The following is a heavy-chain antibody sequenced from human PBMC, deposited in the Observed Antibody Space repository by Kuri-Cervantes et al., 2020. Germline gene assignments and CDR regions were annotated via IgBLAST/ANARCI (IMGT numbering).Heavy chain of an antibody. CDR1: GFTFSSYW. Sequence: GESLKISCAASGFTFSSYWVNWVRQAPGKGLEWVANIKQDGTEKYYVDSVKGRFTISRDNAKNSLYLQMNSLRDEDTAVYYCARVSSIVGAASDYWGQGTLVTVSS. J-gene: IGHJ4*02. V-gene: IGHV3-7*01. D-gene: IGHD1-26*01. CDR2: IKQDGTEK. CDR3: ARVSSIVGAASDY.